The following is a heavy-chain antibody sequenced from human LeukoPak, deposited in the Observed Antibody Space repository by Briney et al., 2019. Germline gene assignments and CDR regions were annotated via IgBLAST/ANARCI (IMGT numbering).Heavy chain of an antibody. CDR3: ARSPSSGWYVPDY. V-gene: IGHV3-30-3*01. CDR2: ISYDGSNK. J-gene: IGHJ4*02. CDR1: GFTFSSYA. D-gene: IGHD6-19*01. Sequence: GGSLRLSCAASGFTFSSYAVHWVRQAPGKGLEWVAVISYDGSNKYYADSVKGRFTISRDNSKNTLYLQMNSLRAEDTAVYYCARSPSSGWYVPDYWGQGTLVAVSS.